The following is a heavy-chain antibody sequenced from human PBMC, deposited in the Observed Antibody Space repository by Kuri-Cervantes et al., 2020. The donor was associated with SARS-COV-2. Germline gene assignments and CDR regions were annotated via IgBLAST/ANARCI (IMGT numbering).Heavy chain of an antibody. CDR3: ARVTTVTEGY. D-gene: IGHD4-11*01. CDR2: ISSSSSYI. J-gene: IGHJ4*02. CDR1: GFTFSSYW. Sequence: GESLKISCAASGFTFSSYWMHWVRQAPGKGLEWVSSISSSSSYIYYADSVKARFTTSRDNAKNSLYLQMNSLRAEDTAVYYCARVTTVTEGYWGQGTLVTVSS. V-gene: IGHV3-21*01.